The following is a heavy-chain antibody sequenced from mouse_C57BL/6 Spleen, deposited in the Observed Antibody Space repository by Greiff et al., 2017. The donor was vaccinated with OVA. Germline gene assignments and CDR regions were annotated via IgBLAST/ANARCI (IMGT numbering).Heavy chain of an antibody. D-gene: IGHD3-2*02. J-gene: IGHJ2*01. CDR3: TTSGYFDY. CDR1: GFTFSNYW. CDR2: IRLKSDNYAT. V-gene: IGHV6-3*01. Sequence: DVKLQESGGGLVQPGGSMKLSCVASGFTFSNYWMNWVRQSPEKGLEWVAQIRLKSDNYATHYAESVKGRFTISRDDSKSSVYLQMNNLRAEDTGIYYCTTSGYFDYGGQGTTLTVSS.